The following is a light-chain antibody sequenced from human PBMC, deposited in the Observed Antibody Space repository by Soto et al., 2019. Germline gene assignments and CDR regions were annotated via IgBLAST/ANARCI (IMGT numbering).Light chain of an antibody. CDR2: DAS. CDR3: QQYDTLRT. J-gene: IGKJ4*01. Sequence: DLQMTQSPSSLSASIGDRVTITCQASQDISYYLHWYHQKPGKAPKLLIYDASNLQTGVPSRFSGSGSGTVFTFIISSLQPEDIGTYYCQQYDTLRTFGGGTKVEIK. V-gene: IGKV1-33*01. CDR1: QDISYY.